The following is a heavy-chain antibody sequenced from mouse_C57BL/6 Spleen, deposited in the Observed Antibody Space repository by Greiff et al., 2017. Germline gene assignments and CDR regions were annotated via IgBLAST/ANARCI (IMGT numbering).Heavy chain of an antibody. CDR1: GYAFTNYL. V-gene: IGHV1-54*01. CDR3: AIGFCDYYAMDY. D-gene: IGHD6-1*01. J-gene: IGHJ4*01. Sequence: VKLMQSGAELVRPGTSVKVSCKASGYAFTNYLIEWVKQRPGQGLEWIGVINPGSGGTNYNEKFKGKATLTADKSSSTAYMQLTNLTAGASAVCVCAIGFCDYYAMDYWGQGTSVTVSS. CDR2: INPGSGGT.